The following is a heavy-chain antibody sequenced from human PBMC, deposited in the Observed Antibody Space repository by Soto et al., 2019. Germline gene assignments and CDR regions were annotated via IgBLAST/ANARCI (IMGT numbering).Heavy chain of an antibody. CDR3: AKHVVFVSGGSSFDF. CDR2: IFYTGST. Sequence: SETLSLTCTVSGGSISSSSYYWGWIRQPPGKGLEWIGSIFYTGSTNYNPSLKSRLTISVDTSKNQFSLKLGSVTAADTAVYYCAKHVVFVSGGSSFDFWGQGILVTVSS. CDR1: GGSISSSSYY. V-gene: IGHV4-39*01. J-gene: IGHJ4*02. D-gene: IGHD3-16*01.